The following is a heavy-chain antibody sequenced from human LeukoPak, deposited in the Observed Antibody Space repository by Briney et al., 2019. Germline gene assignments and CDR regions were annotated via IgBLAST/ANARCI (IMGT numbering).Heavy chain of an antibody. Sequence: GASVKVSCKASGYIFTSYGISCVRQAPGQGLEWMGWISAYNGNTNYALKLQGRVTMTTDTSTSTAYMELRSLRSDDTAVYYCARAAFDYYDSSGQTFYGMDVWGQGTTVTVSS. V-gene: IGHV1-18*01. CDR2: ISAYNGNT. CDR3: ARAAFDYYDSSGQTFYGMDV. D-gene: IGHD3-22*01. CDR1: GYIFTSYG. J-gene: IGHJ6*02.